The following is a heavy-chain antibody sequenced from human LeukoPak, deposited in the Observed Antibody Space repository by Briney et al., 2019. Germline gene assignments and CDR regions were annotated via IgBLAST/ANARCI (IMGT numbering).Heavy chain of an antibody. J-gene: IGHJ4*02. CDR1: GFTFSSYA. CDR3: ARGAHYYED. D-gene: IGHD3-16*01. V-gene: IGHV3-23*01. CDR2: ISGSGGST. Sequence: PGGSLRLSCAASGFTFSSYAMSWVRQAPGKGLEWVSTISGSGGSTYYADSVKGRFTISRDNAKNSLYLQMNSLRAEDTAVYYCARGAHYYEDWGQGTLVTVSS.